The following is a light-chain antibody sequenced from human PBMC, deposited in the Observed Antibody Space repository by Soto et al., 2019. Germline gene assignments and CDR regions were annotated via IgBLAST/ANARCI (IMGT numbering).Light chain of an antibody. CDR3: SSYTITSALVV. J-gene: IGLJ2*01. CDR1: SSNIETNY. Sequence: QLVLTQPPSASGTPGQRVTVSCSGSSSNIETNYVYWYQRLPGTAPKLLIFRNNQRPSGVPDRFSGSKSGNTASLTISGLQAEDEAYYYCSSYTITSALVVFGGGTKLTVL. CDR2: RNN. V-gene: IGLV1-47*01.